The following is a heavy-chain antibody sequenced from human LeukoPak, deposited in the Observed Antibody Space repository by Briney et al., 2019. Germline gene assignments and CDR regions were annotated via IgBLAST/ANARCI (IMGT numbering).Heavy chain of an antibody. CDR3: ARDGNSFPFDY. D-gene: IGHD4-23*01. Sequence: SETLSLTCAVYGGSFSGYYWSWIRQPPGKGLEWIGEINHSGSTNYNPSLESRVTITVDTSKNQFSLKLSSVTAADTAVHYCARDGNSFPFDYWGQGTLVTVSS. V-gene: IGHV4-34*01. CDR1: GGSFSGYY. J-gene: IGHJ4*02. CDR2: INHSGST.